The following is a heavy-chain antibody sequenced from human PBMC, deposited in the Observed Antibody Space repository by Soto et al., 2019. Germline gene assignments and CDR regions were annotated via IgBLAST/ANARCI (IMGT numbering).Heavy chain of an antibody. J-gene: IGHJ4*02. V-gene: IGHV4-59*13. D-gene: IGHD3-22*01. CDR3: ARYYYDTSGYYYDY. CDR1: GGSISSYY. Sequence: PSGTLSLTCTVSGGSISSYYWSWIRQPPGKGLEWIGYIYYSGTTNYNPSLKSRVTMSVGTSKNQFSLKLSSVTAADTAVYYCARYYYDTSGYYYDYWGQGSLVTVSS. CDR2: IYYSGTT.